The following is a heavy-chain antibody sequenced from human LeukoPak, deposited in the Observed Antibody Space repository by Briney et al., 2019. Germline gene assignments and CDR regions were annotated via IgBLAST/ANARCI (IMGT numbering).Heavy chain of an antibody. CDR3: TTASAAFDY. CDR2: IKSKADGGTT. CDR1: GLTFSNAW. J-gene: IGHJ4*02. D-gene: IGHD2-2*01. Sequence: PGGSLRLSCAASGLTFSNAWMSWVRQAPGKGLEWVGRIKSKADGGTTDYAAPVKGRFTISRDDSKNTLYLEMNGLKTEDTAVYHCTTASAAFDYWGQGTLVTVSS. V-gene: IGHV3-15*01.